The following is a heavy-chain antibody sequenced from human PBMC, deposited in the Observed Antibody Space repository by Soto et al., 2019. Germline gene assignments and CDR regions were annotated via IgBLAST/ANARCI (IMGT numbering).Heavy chain of an antibody. J-gene: IGHJ6*03. CDR3: ARILQHSDSMDV. Sequence: SQILSPTSAVDGGSFGGHYCSWIRQPPGKGLEWIGGINHSGSPNYNPSLKSRVTISVDTSQNQFSLKLSSVTAADTAVYYCARILQHSDSMDVWSKATTVTVS. V-gene: IGHV4-34*01. CDR1: GGSFGGHY. D-gene: IGHD1-1*01. CDR2: INHSGSP.